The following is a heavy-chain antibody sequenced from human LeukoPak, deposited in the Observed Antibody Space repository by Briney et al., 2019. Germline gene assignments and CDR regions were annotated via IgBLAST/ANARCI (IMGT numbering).Heavy chain of an antibody. CDR3: ARDGRRCSSTSCYPYNYYMDV. V-gene: IGHV3-7*01. CDR2: INQDGNEK. Sequence: GGSLRLSCAASRFTFGTSWMTWVRQAPGKGLEWVANINQDGNEKYYVDSVKGQFTISRDNAKNSLYLQMNSLRAEDTAVYYCARDGRRCSSTSCYPYNYYMDVWGKGTTVTVSS. J-gene: IGHJ6*03. D-gene: IGHD2-2*01. CDR1: RFTFGTSW.